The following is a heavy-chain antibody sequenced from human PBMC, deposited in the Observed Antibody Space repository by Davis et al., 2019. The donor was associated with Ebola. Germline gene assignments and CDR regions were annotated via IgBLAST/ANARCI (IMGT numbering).Heavy chain of an antibody. J-gene: IGHJ6*02. Sequence: GESLKISCAASGVTFRSNWMQWVRQAPGKGLVWVSRINSDGSFTSYADSVKGRFTISRDNAKDTLFLQMSSLRAEDTAVYYCARHYVHDYYMGLDVWGQGTTVIVSS. CDR1: GVTFRSNW. V-gene: IGHV3-74*01. CDR3: ARHYVHDYYMGLDV. CDR2: INSDGSFT. D-gene: IGHD3-16*01.